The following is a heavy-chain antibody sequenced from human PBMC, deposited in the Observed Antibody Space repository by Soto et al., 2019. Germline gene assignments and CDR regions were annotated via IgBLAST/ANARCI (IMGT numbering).Heavy chain of an antibody. CDR1: GYSFSNYW. Sequence: GESLKISFKSSGYSFSNYWIGWVRQMPGKGLEWMGIIYPGDSDTRYSPSFQGQFTISADKSISTAYLQWSSLKASDTAMYYCARHCSGGSYYKYYYYYYGMDVWGQGTTVTVSS. D-gene: IGHD2-15*01. J-gene: IGHJ6*02. CDR2: IYPGDSDT. V-gene: IGHV5-51*01. CDR3: ARHCSGGSYYKYYYYYYGMDV.